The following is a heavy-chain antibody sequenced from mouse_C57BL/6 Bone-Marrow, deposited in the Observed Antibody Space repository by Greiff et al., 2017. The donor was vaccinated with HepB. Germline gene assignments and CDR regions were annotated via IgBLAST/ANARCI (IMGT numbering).Heavy chain of an antibody. CDR2: IDPENGDT. J-gene: IGHJ4*01. V-gene: IGHV14-4*01. CDR3: TTDYGSRDYAMDY. Sequence: VQLQQSGAELVRPGASVKLSCTASGFNIKDDYMHWVKQRPEQGLEWIGWIDPENGDTEYASKFQGKATITADTSSNTAYRQLSSLTSEDTAVYYCTTDYGSRDYAMDYWGQGTSVTVSS. CDR1: GFNIKDDY. D-gene: IGHD1-1*01.